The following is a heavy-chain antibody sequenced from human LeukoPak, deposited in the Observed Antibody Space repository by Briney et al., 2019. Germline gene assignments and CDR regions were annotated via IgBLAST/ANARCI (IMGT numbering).Heavy chain of an antibody. CDR3: ARAPSGLFDY. V-gene: IGHV3-23*01. D-gene: IGHD1-26*01. Sequence: GGSLRLSCAASGFTFSSYEMNWVRQAPGKGLEWVSAISGGGDSTYYADSVRGRFTISRDNSKNTLYLQMNSLRAEDTAVYYCARAPSGLFDYWGQGTLVTVSS. CDR2: ISGGGDST. J-gene: IGHJ4*02. CDR1: GFTFSSYE.